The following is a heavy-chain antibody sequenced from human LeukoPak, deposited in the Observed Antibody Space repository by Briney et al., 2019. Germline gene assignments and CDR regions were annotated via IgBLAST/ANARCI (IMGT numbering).Heavy chain of an antibody. V-gene: IGHV1-18*01. D-gene: IGHD3-10*01. Sequence: ASVKVSCKASGYTFTSYGISWVRQAPGQGLEWMGWISAYNGNTNYAQKLQGRVTMTTDTSTSTAYMELRSLRSDDTAVYYCARGELTTTVRGVNIGWFDPWGQGTLVTVSS. CDR3: ARGELTTTVRGVNIGWFDP. J-gene: IGHJ5*02. CDR2: ISAYNGNT. CDR1: GYTFTSYG.